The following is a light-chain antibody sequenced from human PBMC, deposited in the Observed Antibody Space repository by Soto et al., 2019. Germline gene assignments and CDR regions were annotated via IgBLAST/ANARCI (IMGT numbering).Light chain of an antibody. Sequence: LTQPASVSGSPGQSITISCTGTSSDVGSYNLVSWYQQHPGKAPKLMIYEGSKRPSGVSNRFSGSKSGNTASLTISGLQAEDEADYYCCSYAGSSLYVFGTGTKVTVL. CDR3: CSYAGSSLYV. J-gene: IGLJ1*01. CDR1: SSDVGSYNL. CDR2: EGS. V-gene: IGLV2-23*01.